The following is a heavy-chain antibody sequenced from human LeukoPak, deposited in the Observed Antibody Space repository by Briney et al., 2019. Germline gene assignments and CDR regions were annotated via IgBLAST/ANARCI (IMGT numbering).Heavy chain of an antibody. CDR2: INLSGGST. CDR1: GYTFTSYY. V-gene: IGHV1-46*03. J-gene: IGHJ1*01. D-gene: IGHD3-3*01. CDR3: ARGGGITIFGVVIMREYFQH. Sequence: GASVKVSCKASGYTFTSYYMHWVRQAPGQGLEWMGIINLSGGSTSYAQKSQGRVTMTRDTSTSTVYMELSSLRSEDTAVYYCARGGGITIFGVVIMREYFQHWGQGTLVTVSS.